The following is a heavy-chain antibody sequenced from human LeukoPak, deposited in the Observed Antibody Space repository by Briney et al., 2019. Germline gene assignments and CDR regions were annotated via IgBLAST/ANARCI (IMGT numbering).Heavy chain of an antibody. J-gene: IGHJ5*02. CDR1: GFTFNKSW. CDR2: INNGENGT. CDR3: ARSLKEGDNWFDP. V-gene: IGHV3-74*01. Sequence: GGSLRLSCTASGFTFNKSWTHWVRQAPGKGLVWVSRINNGENGTNYADSVKGRFTISRDNAKNSLYLQMNSLRAEDTAVYYCARSLKEGDNWFDPWGQGTLVTVSS.